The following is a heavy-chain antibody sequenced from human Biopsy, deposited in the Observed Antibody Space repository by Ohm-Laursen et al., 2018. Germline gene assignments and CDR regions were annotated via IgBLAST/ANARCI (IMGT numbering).Heavy chain of an antibody. D-gene: IGHD2/OR15-2a*01. Sequence: ASVKVSCKASGYTFTGYYMHWVRQAPGQGLEWMGWINPNSGVTNYAQRFQGRVTMTRDTSISTAYMELSRLRSDDTAVYYCARGMRTTGWPYFDYWGQGILVTVSS. CDR1: GYTFTGYY. V-gene: IGHV1-2*02. CDR3: ARGMRTTGWPYFDY. J-gene: IGHJ4*02. CDR2: INPNSGVT.